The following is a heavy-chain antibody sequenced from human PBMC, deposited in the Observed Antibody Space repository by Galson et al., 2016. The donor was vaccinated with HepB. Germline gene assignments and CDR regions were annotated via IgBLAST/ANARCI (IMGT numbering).Heavy chain of an antibody. CDR2: ISYSGGRT. V-gene: IGHV3-23*01. Sequence: SLRLSCAASGFTFSIYGMSWVRQGPGKGLEWVSAISYSGGRTYYSQSVKGRFTISRDNSKNTLYLQMNSLRAEDTAVYYCVTGLTTFEHWGQGTLVTVSS. J-gene: IGHJ4*02. CDR3: VTGLTTFEH. CDR1: GFTFSIYG. D-gene: IGHD4-11*01.